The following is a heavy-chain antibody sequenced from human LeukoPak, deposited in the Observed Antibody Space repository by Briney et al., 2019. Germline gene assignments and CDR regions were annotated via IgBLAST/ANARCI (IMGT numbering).Heavy chain of an antibody. CDR3: AKGGWQSWFDP. CDR1: GFSFSSYA. CDR2: ISGSGGNT. D-gene: IGHD6-19*01. J-gene: IGHJ5*02. V-gene: IGHV3-23*01. Sequence: GGSLILSCAASGFSFSSYAMSWVRPAPGKGLEWVSTISGSGGNTYSAESVKGRFTISRDNSKNTLYLQMNGLRAEDTALYYCAKGGWQSWFDPWGQGTLVTVSS.